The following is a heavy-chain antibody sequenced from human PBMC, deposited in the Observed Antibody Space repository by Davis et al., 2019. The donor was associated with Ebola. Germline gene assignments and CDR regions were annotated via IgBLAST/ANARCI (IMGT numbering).Heavy chain of an antibody. Sequence: SVKVSCKASGGTFSSYAISWVRQAPGQGLEWMGGIIPIFGTANYAQKFQGRVTITADESTSTAYMELSSLRSEDTAVYYCARLRPTDTYYDFWSSPHYMDVWGKGTTVTVSS. CDR3: ARLRPTDTYYDFWSSPHYMDV. CDR1: GGTFSSYA. V-gene: IGHV1-69*13. D-gene: IGHD3-3*01. J-gene: IGHJ6*03. CDR2: IIPIFGTA.